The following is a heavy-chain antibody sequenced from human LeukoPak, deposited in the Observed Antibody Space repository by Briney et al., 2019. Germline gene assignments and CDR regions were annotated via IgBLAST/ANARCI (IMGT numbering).Heavy chain of an antibody. D-gene: IGHD6-19*01. CDR1: GGSFSGYY. CDR2: IDNSGST. J-gene: IGHJ4*02. Sequence: PSETLSLTCAVYGGSFSGYYWNWIRQPPGKGLEWIGYIDNSGSTKYNPSLQSRITMSRDTSKKQFSLKLTSVTAADTAMYYCASGAGWLIDCWGQGTLVSVSS. CDR3: ASGAGWLIDC. V-gene: IGHV4-4*08.